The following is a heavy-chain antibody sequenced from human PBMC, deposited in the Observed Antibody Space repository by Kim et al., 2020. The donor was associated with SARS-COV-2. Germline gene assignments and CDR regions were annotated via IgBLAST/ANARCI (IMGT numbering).Heavy chain of an antibody. CDR3: AKDLRKDGGMDV. V-gene: IGHV3-23*01. Sequence: YYAGSGKGRLTISRDNSKNPLYLQMNSLRAEDTAVYYCAKDLRKDGGMDVWGQGTTVTVSS. J-gene: IGHJ6*02.